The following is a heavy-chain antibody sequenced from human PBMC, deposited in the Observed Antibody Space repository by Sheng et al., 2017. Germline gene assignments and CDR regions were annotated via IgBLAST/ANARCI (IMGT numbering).Heavy chain of an antibody. CDR1: GFTFSSYS. Sequence: EVQLVESGGGLVKPGGSLRLSCAASGFTFSSYSMNWVRQAPGKGLEWVSSISSSSSYIYYADSVKGRFTISRDNAKNSLYLQMNSLRAEDTAVYYCARGTGERLLLFGYYFDYWGQGTLVTVSS. CDR2: ISSSSSYI. J-gene: IGHJ4*02. CDR3: ARGTGERLLLFGYYFDY. V-gene: IGHV3-21*01. D-gene: IGHD3-10*01.